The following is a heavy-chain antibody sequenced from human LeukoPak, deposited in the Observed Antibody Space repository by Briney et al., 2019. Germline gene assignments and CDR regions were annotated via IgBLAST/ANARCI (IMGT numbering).Heavy chain of an antibody. CDR2: VTTSDTYT. V-gene: IGHV3-23*01. Sequence: GGSLRLSCAASGFSLYNYAVNWVRQAPGKWLEWISAVTTSDTYTDHAVSGKGRFTISRDYSKNTLYLQMNSLRDEDTAVYYCAKGEMYRSTWYSDYWGQGTLVTVSS. J-gene: IGHJ4*02. D-gene: IGHD6-13*01. CDR1: GFSLYNYA. CDR3: AKGEMYRSTWYSDY.